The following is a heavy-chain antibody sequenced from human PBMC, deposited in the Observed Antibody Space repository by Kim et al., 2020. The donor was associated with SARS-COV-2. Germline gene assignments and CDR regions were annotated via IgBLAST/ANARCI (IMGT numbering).Heavy chain of an antibody. CDR3: AKQGGSGMHSRDAFDI. V-gene: IGHV4-59*08. D-gene: IGHD2-8*01. CDR2: IYYSGST. J-gene: IGHJ3*02. CDR1: GGSTSGHY. Sequence: SETLSLTCSVSGGSTSGHYWSWIRQPPGKGLEWIGYIYYSGSTSYNASLKGRVSISQDTSKNKFSLRLRSVTAADTDGYYCAKQGGSGMHSRDAFDIWG.